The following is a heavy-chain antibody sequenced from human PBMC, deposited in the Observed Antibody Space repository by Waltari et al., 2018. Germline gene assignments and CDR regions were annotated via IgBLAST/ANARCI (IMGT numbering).Heavy chain of an antibody. D-gene: IGHD6-19*01. CDR1: GGSFSGYY. Sequence: QVQLQQWGAGLLKPSETLSLTCAVYGGSFSGYYWSWIRQPPGKGLEWIGEINQSGSTNDNPSLKSRVTISVDTSKNQFSLKLSSVTAADTAVYYCARGRSRFIAVAGVFDYWGQGTLVTVSS. CDR2: INQSGST. CDR3: ARGRSRFIAVAGVFDY. V-gene: IGHV4-34*01. J-gene: IGHJ4*02.